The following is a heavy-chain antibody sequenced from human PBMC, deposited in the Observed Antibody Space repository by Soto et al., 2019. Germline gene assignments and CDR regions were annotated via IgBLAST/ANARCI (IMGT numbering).Heavy chain of an antibody. CDR1: GFTFSSSA. V-gene: IGHV3-23*01. D-gene: IGHD3-10*01. Sequence: PGGSLRLSCAAPGFTFSSSAISWVRQAPGKGLEWVSAVSANGQGIYYADSVRGRFTISRDNSKNTVSLHMDSLSAEDTAVYYCAKDRHYPRDYFHYWGQGTLVTVSS. CDR2: VSANGQGI. J-gene: IGHJ4*02. CDR3: AKDRHYPRDYFHY.